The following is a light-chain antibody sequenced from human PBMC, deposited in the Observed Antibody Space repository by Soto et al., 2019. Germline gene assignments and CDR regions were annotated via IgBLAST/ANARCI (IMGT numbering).Light chain of an antibody. CDR3: SVWDNSLSCRV. CDR1: SSNIGLNY. V-gene: IGLV1-47*01. Sequence: QLVLTQPPSASGTPGQRVNISCSGGSSNIGLNYVYWYQQLPGTAPKLLIYKTGERPSGVPDRFSGSKSGTSASLAISGLRSEDEAEYYCSVWDNSLSCRVFGEGTKLTVL. CDR2: KTG. J-gene: IGLJ3*02.